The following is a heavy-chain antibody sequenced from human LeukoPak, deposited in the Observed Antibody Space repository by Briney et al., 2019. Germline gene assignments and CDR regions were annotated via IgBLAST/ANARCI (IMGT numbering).Heavy chain of an antibody. CDR2: ISSSGSTI. D-gene: IGHD1-26*01. Sequence: GGSLRLSCAASGFTFSDYYMSWIRQAPGKGLEWVSYISSSGSTIYYADSVKGRFTISRDNAKNTLYLQMNSLRAEDTAVYYCVRVGSSGSYYYYMDVWGKGTTVTISS. CDR1: GFTFSDYY. J-gene: IGHJ6*03. V-gene: IGHV3-11*04. CDR3: VRVGSSGSYYYYMDV.